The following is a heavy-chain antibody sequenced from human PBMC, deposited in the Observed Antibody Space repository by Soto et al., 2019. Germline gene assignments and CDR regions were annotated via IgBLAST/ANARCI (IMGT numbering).Heavy chain of an antibody. D-gene: IGHD2-15*01. Sequence: EVQLVESGGGLVKPGGSLRLSCISSGFTFRTYTMNWVRQAPGKGLEWVSGIRGFSPYTFYAESVKGRFTISRDNAKNSLYLQMNSLRAEDTAVYYCARDRGYDAHAYYYYAMDVWGQGTTVTVSS. CDR3: ARDRGYDAHAYYYYAMDV. CDR2: IRGFSPYT. J-gene: IGHJ6*02. CDR1: GFTFRTYT. V-gene: IGHV3-21*01.